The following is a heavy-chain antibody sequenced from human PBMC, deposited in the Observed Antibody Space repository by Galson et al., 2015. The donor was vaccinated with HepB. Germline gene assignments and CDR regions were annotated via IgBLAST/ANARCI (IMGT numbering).Heavy chain of an antibody. V-gene: IGHV3-48*04. CDR1: GFTFSSYS. Sequence: SLRLSCAASGFTFSSYSMNGVRQAPGKGLEWVSYISSSGSTIYYADSVKGRFTISRDNAKNSLYLQMNSLRAEDTAVYYCASQRGSTVTTYRLYYYYYGMDVWGQGTTVTVSS. CDR3: ASQRGSTVTTYRLYYYYYGMDV. J-gene: IGHJ6*02. CDR2: ISSSGSTI. D-gene: IGHD4-11*01.